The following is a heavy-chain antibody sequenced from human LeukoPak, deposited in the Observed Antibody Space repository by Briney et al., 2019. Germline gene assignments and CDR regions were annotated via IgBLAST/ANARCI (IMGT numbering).Heavy chain of an antibody. J-gene: IGHJ4*02. D-gene: IGHD6-19*01. CDR3: ARGRIAVAGPHRYYFDY. V-gene: IGHV4-4*07. CDR1: GGSISSYY. Sequence: SETLSLTCTVSGGSISSYYWSWIRQPAGKGLEWIGRIYTSGSTNYNPSLKSRVTMSVDTSKNQFSLKLSSVTAADTAVYYCARGRIAVAGPHRYYFDYWGQGTLVTVSS. CDR2: IYTSGST.